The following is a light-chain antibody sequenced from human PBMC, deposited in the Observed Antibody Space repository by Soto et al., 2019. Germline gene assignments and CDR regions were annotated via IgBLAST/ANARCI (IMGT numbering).Light chain of an antibody. Sequence: QSALTQPASVSASPGQSITISCTGTSSDVGSYNYVSWYQHHPGKAPKLMIYDVSNRPSGVSNRFPGSKSGNTASLIISGLQAEDEADYYCSSYTSSSTLSTYVFGTGTKVTVL. CDR3: SSYTSSSTLSTYV. CDR1: SSDVGSYNY. J-gene: IGLJ1*01. V-gene: IGLV2-14*03. CDR2: DVS.